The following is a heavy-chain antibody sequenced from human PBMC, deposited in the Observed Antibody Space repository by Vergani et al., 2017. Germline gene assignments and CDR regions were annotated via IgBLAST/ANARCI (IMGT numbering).Heavy chain of an antibody. CDR2: INPSGGST. D-gene: IGHD6-19*01. Sequence: QVLLVQSGAEVKKPGASVRVSCKTSGYTFTNYYIHWVRQAPGQGLEWMGIINPSGGSTTYAQQFQGRLTMTRDTSTSTVYMDLSNLRSEATAVYYCARTVAGLGEWFDPWGQGTLVTVSS. V-gene: IGHV1-46*01. J-gene: IGHJ5*02. CDR1: GYTFTNYY. CDR3: ARTVAGLGEWFDP.